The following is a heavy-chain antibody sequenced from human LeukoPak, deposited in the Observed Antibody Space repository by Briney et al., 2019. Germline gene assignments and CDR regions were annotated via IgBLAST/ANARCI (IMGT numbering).Heavy chain of an antibody. J-gene: IGHJ6*02. CDR1: GYTFTSYD. CDR2: MNPNSGNT. Sequence: ASVKVSCKASGYTFTSYDIHWVRQATGQGLEWMGWMNPNSGNTGYAQKFQGRVTMTRNTSISTAYMELSSLRSDDTAVYYCAGYYYYGMDVWGQGTTVTVSS. V-gene: IGHV1-8*01. CDR3: AGYYYYGMDV.